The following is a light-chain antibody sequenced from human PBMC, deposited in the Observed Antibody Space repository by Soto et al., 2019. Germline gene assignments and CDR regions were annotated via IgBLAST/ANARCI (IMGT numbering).Light chain of an antibody. CDR1: PSNIGSNT. Sequence: QAVVTQPPSASGTPGQRVTISCSGSPSNIGSNTVSWYQQFSGSAPRLIMYGDYRRPSGVPDRFSGSKSGTSASLAISGLQSYDEAIFYCAAWDDSLSGHVVFGGGTKLTVL. J-gene: IGLJ2*01. CDR2: GDY. V-gene: IGLV1-44*01. CDR3: AAWDDSLSGHVV.